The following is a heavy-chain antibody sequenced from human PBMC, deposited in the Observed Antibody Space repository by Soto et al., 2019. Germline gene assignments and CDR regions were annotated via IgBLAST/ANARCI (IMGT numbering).Heavy chain of an antibody. CDR3: ARVARGSSPVYYYYGMDV. CDR2: ISSSSSYI. D-gene: IGHD6-6*01. V-gene: IGHV3-21*01. CDR1: GFTFSSYS. Sequence: GSLRLSCAASGFTFSSYSMNWVRQAPGKGLEWVSSISSSSSYIYYADSVKGRFTISRDNAKNPLYLQMNSLRAEDTAVYYCARVARGSSPVYYYYGMDVWGQGTTVTVSS. J-gene: IGHJ6*02.